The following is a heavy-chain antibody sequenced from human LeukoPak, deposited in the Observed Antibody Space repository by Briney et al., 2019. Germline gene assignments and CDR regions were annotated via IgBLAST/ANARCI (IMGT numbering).Heavy chain of an antibody. CDR1: GGSISRSSNC. CDR2: NSYSGSA. V-gene: IGHV4-61*05. D-gene: IGHD4-17*01. Sequence: SETLSLTCSVSGGSISRSSNCWGWIRQPPGKGLEWIGYNSYSGSANYNPSLKSRVTILLDTSKNQFSLKLSSVTAADTAIYSCARRVSGDYGHWFDPWGQGTLVTVSS. CDR3: ARRVSGDYGHWFDP. J-gene: IGHJ5*02.